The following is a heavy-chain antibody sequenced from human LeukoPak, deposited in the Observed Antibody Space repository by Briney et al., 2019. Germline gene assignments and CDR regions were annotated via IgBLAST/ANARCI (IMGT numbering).Heavy chain of an antibody. CDR2: TYYRSKWFN. D-gene: IGHD6-6*01. V-gene: IGHV6-1*01. Sequence: SQTLSLTCAISGDSVSSNSAAWNWIRQSPSGGLEWLGRTYYRSKWFNDYAESVRSRITINPDTSRNQFSLQLNSVTPEDTAVYYCAREHSSSSGPDSWGQGSRVIVSS. J-gene: IGHJ4*02. CDR1: GDSVSSNSAA. CDR3: AREHSSSSGPDS.